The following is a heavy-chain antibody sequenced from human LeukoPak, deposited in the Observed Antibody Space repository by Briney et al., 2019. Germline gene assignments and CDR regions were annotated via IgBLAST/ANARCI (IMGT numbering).Heavy chain of an antibody. CDR3: ARGGGIAAAGNNWFDP. CDR2: IYSGGST. V-gene: IGHV3-66*01. Sequence: GGSLRLSCAASGFTVSSNYMSWVRQAPGKGLEWVSVIYSGGSTYYADSVKGRFTISRDNSENTLYLQMNSLRAEDTAVYYCARGGGIAAAGNNWFDPWGQGTLVTVSS. D-gene: IGHD6-13*01. J-gene: IGHJ5*02. CDR1: GFTVSSNY.